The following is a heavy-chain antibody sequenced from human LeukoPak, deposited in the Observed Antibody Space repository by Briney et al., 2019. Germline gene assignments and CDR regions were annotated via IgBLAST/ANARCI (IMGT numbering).Heavy chain of an antibody. CDR2: VSGDESNK. J-gene: IGHJ4*02. V-gene: IGHV3-30*03. D-gene: IGHD1-7*01. CDR3: GTTRTGTTDFDY. Sequence: PGRSLRLSCAASGFTFSSYGTHWVRQAPGKGLEWVAAVSGDESNKYYADSVKGRFTISRDNSKNTLYLEMNGLRAEDTAVYYCGTTRTGTTDFDYWGQGALVTVSS. CDR1: GFTFSSYG.